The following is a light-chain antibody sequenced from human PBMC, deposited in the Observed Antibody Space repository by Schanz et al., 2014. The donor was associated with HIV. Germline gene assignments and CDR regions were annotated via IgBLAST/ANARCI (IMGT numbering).Light chain of an antibody. CDR1: QSVSNN. CDR2: SAS. Sequence: TVMTQSPATLSVSPGERATLSCTASQSVSNNLAWYQQKLGQAPRLLIHSASTRVTGIPARFSGSGSGTEFTLTISGLQSEDFATYYCQQAHSFPLTFGGGTKVEIK. J-gene: IGKJ4*01. CDR3: QQAHSFPLT. V-gene: IGKV3-15*01.